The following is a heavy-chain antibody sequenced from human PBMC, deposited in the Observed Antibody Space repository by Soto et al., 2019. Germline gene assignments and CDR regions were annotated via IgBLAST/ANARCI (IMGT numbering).Heavy chain of an antibody. CDR2: IIPILGIA. J-gene: IGHJ3*02. Sequence: QVQLVQSGAEVKKPGSSVKVSCKASGGTFSSYTISWVRQAPGQGLEWMGRIIPILGIANYAQKFQGRVTITADKSTSTAYRELSSLRCEDTAVYYWARAGICDSDAFDIWGQGTMVTVSS. CDR3: ARAGICDSDAFDI. D-gene: IGHD2-21*02. V-gene: IGHV1-69*02. CDR1: GGTFSSYT.